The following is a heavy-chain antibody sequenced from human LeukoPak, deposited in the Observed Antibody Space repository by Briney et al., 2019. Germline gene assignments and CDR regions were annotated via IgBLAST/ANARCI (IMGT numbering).Heavy chain of an antibody. CDR2: ISSSGSTI. V-gene: IGHV3-48*03. Sequence: GGSLRLSCAASGFTFSSYEMNWVRQAPGKGLVWVSYISSSGSTIYYADSVKGRFTISRDNAKNSLYLQMNSLRAEDTAVYYCARAIAAQDNWFDPWGQGTLVTVSS. CDR1: GFTFSSYE. CDR3: ARAIAAQDNWFDP. J-gene: IGHJ5*02. D-gene: IGHD6-6*01.